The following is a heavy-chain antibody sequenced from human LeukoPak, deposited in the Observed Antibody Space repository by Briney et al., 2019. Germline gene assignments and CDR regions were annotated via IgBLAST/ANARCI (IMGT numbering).Heavy chain of an antibody. D-gene: IGHD3-22*01. Sequence: GGSLRLSCAASGFTFSSYDMHWVRQAPGKGLEWVAFIRYDGSNKYYADSVKGRFTISRDNSKNTLYLQMNSLRAEDTAVYYCAKDLRISGSLLRPFDYWGQGTLVTVSS. CDR2: IRYDGSNK. CDR1: GFTFSSYD. J-gene: IGHJ4*02. CDR3: AKDLRISGSLLRPFDY. V-gene: IGHV3-30*02.